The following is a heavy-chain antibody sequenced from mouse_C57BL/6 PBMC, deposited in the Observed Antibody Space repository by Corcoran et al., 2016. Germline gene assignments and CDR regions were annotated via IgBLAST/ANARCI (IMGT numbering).Heavy chain of an antibody. V-gene: IGHV1-26*01. CDR1: GYTFTDYY. Sequence: EVQLQQSGPELVKPGASVKISCKASGYTFTDYYMNWVKQSHGKSLEWIGDINPNNGGTSYNQKFKGKATLTVDKSSSTAYMELRSQTSEDSAVYYCARERSRYFDVWGTGTTVTVSS. CDR3: ARERSRYFDV. J-gene: IGHJ1*03. CDR2: INPNNGGT. D-gene: IGHD1-1*01.